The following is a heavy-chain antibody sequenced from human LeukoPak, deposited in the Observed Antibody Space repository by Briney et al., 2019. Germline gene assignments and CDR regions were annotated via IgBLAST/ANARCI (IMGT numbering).Heavy chain of an antibody. V-gene: IGHV3-23*01. J-gene: IGHJ4*02. Sequence: PGGSLRLSCAASGFTFSGYAMSWVRQAPGKGLEWVPALGYSGGSTFYADPVKGRFTISRDNSKNTLYLQMNSLRAEDTAVYYCAKDRGILTGYLNYYFDYWGQGTLVTVSS. D-gene: IGHD3-9*01. CDR2: LGYSGGST. CDR1: GFTFSGYA. CDR3: AKDRGILTGYLNYYFDY.